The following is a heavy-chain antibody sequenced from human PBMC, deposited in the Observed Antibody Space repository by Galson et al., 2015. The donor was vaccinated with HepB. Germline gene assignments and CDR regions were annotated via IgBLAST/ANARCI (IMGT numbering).Heavy chain of an antibody. CDR2: ISSSSSTI. D-gene: IGHD6-13*01. V-gene: IGHV3-48*01. Sequence: SLRLSCAASGFTFSSYSMNWVRQAPGKGLEWVSYISSSSSTIYYADSVKGRFTISRDNAKNSLYLQMNSLRAEDTAVYYCAREGYSSIGAFDIWGQGTMVTVSS. J-gene: IGHJ3*02. CDR1: GFTFSSYS. CDR3: AREGYSSIGAFDI.